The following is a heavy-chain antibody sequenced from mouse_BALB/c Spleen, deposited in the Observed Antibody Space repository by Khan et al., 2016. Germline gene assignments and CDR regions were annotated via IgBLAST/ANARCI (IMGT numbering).Heavy chain of an antibody. V-gene: IGHV1-77*01. D-gene: IGHD1-2*01. CDR1: GYTFTDYY. CDR2: ISPGSGDT. Sequence: QVQLQQSGAELARPGASVKLSCKASGYTFTDYYINWVKQRTGQGLEWIGEISPGSGDTYYNERFKGKATLTADKSSSTAYIQLSSLTSEASAVYFCARRNYCGYTFAYWGQGTLVTVSA. J-gene: IGHJ3*01. CDR3: ARRNYCGYTFAY.